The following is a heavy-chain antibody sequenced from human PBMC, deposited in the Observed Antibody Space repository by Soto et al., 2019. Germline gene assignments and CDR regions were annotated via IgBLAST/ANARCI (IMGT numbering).Heavy chain of an antibody. J-gene: IGHJ6*02. Sequence: AGSLRLSCAASGFTFSSYGMHWVRQAPGKGLEWVAVIWYDGSNKYYADSVKGRFTISRDNSKNTLYLQMNSLRAEDTAVYYCARDLDYYYYGMDVWGQGTTVTVSS. CDR1: GFTFSSYG. CDR3: ARDLDYYYYGMDV. CDR2: IWYDGSNK. V-gene: IGHV3-33*01.